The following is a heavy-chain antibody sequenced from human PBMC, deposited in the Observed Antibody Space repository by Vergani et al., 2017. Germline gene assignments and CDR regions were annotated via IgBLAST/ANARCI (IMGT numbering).Heavy chain of an antibody. CDR1: GGTFTSYG. J-gene: IGHJ4*02. Sequence: QVQLVQSGAEVKKPGSSVKVSCKASGGTFTSYGISWVRQAPGQGLEWMGWISAYNGNTNYAQKLQGRVTMTTDTSTSTAYMELRSLRSDDTAVYYCATQYYYDSSGYFPPPEYGGQGTLVTVSS. D-gene: IGHD3-22*01. CDR2: ISAYNGNT. V-gene: IGHV1-18*01. CDR3: ATQYYYDSSGYFPPPEY.